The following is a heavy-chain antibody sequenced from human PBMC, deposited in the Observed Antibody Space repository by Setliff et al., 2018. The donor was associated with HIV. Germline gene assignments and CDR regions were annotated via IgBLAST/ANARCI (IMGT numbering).Heavy chain of an antibody. D-gene: IGHD5-18*01. CDR1: GGAFSGYY. V-gene: IGHV4-34*01. CDR3: ASGGMQPWLKRFDY. CDR2: INHSGST. Sequence: ASETLSLTCAVYGGAFSGYYWSWIRQPPGKGLEWIGEINHSGSTNYNSALKSRVSISVDTSKKQISLNLRSVTAADTAVYYCASGGMQPWLKRFDYWGQGTQVTVSS. J-gene: IGHJ4*02.